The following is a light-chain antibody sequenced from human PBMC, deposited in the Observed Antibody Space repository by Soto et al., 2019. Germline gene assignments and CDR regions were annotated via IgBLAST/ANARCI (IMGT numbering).Light chain of an antibody. V-gene: IGKV1-5*01. CDR1: QSFGSW. Sequence: DIQMTQSPSTLSASVGDTVTITCRASQSFGSWLAWYQQKPGQAPKLLIYDVSTLEYGVPSRFSGCGSGTGFALTIRSLQPDDFATYDCQQYNVSPSTFGQGTKLEIK. CDR3: QQYNVSPST. CDR2: DVS. J-gene: IGKJ2*02.